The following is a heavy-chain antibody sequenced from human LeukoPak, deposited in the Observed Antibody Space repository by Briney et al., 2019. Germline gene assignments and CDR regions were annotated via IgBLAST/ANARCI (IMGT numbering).Heavy chain of an antibody. CDR1: GGSISSYY. D-gene: IGHD6-13*01. CDR2: IYYSGST. J-gene: IGHJ4*02. V-gene: IGHV4-59*01. CDR3: ARASSSWYTIDY. Sequence: PSETLSLTCTVSGGSISSYYWSWIRQPPGKGLEWIGYIYYSGSTNYNPSLKSRVTISVDTSKNQFSLKLSSVTAADTAVYYCARASSSWYTIDYWGQGTLVTVSS.